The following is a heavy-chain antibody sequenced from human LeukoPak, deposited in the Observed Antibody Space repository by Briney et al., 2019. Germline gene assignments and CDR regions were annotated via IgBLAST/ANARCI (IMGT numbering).Heavy chain of an antibody. CDR1: GGSISSGGYY. Sequence: SETLSLTCTVSGGSISSGGYYWSWIRQHPGKGLVWIGYIYYSGSTYYNPSLKSRVTISVDTSKNQFSLKLSSVTAADTAVYYCAGLPSSGYYPRVDYFDYWGQGTLVTVSS. D-gene: IGHD3-22*01. V-gene: IGHV4-31*03. CDR2: IYYSGST. CDR3: AGLPSSGYYPRVDYFDY. J-gene: IGHJ4*02.